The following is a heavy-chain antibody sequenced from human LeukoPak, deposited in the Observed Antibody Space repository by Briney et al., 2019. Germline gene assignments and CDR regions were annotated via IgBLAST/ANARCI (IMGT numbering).Heavy chain of an antibody. D-gene: IGHD2-21*02. V-gene: IGHV4-59*01. Sequence: SETLSLTCSVSGGSIRSYYWSWIWQPPGKGMEWIGYIYYSGSTNYNPSLKRRLTISVDTSKNQFSLRLSSVTAADTAVYYCARSDGGFDPWGQGTLVTVSS. CDR3: ARSDGGFDP. CDR2: IYYSGST. CDR1: GGSIRSYY. J-gene: IGHJ5*02.